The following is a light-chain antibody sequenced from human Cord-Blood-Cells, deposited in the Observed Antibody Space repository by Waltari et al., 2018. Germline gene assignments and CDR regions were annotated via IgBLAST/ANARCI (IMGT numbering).Light chain of an antibody. Sequence: QSALTQPAPVSGSPGQSITISCTGTSSDVGSYNLVSWYQQHPGKAPKLMIYEGSKRHSGVSNRFSGSKSGNTASLTISGLRAEDEADYYCCSYAGSSTWVFGGGTKLTVL. V-gene: IGLV2-23*01. J-gene: IGLJ3*02. CDR1: SSDVGSYNL. CDR2: EGS. CDR3: CSYAGSSTWV.